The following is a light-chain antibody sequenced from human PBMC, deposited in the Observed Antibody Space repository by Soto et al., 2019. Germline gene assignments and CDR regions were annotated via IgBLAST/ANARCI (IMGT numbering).Light chain of an antibody. V-gene: IGKV1-39*01. CDR3: QQSYSTPRT. CDR2: AAS. Sequence: DIQMTQSPSSLSASVGDRVTITCRASQSISTYLNWYQQNPGKAPKLLIYAASSLQSGVPSKFSGSGSGTDFTLIISSLQPEDFETYYCQQSYSTPRTFGQGTKVEMK. CDR1: QSISTY. J-gene: IGKJ1*01.